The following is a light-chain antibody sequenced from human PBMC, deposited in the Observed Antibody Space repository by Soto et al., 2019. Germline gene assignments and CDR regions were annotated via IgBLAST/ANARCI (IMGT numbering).Light chain of an antibody. CDR1: QSVLYSSNNKNY. V-gene: IGKV4-1*01. CDR3: QQYYSTLT. CDR2: WAS. J-gene: IGKJ4*01. Sequence: DIVMTQSPDSLAVSLGERATINCKSSQSVLYSSNNKNYLAWYQQRPGQPPKLLIYWASTRESGVPDRFSGSGSGTDFTLAISSLQAEDVAVYYCQQYYSTLTFGGGNKGEIK.